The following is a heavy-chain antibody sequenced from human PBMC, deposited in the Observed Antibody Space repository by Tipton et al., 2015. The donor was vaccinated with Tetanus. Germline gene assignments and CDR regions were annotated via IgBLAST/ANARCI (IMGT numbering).Heavy chain of an antibody. CDR2: INPSTGGT. D-gene: IGHD3-22*01. CDR3: ARGMDYDSSGIDDF. J-gene: IGHJ4*02. CDR1: GYTFTDHY. Sequence: QSGPEVKKPGASVKVSCKTSGYTFTDHYIHWVRQAPGQGLEWMGWINPSTGGTNYAQKFQGRVTVTSDTPISTAYMDLRSLTSDDTAVYYCARGMDYDSSGIDDFWGQGTLVTVSS. V-gene: IGHV1-2*02.